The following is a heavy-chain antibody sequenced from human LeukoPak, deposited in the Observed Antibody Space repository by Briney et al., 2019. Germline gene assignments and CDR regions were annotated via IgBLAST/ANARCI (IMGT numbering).Heavy chain of an antibody. CDR1: GFTFRTYG. D-gene: IGHD7-27*01. CDR2: ITGSSTWT. V-gene: IGHV3-23*01. Sequence: GGSLRLSCGASGFTFRTYGMTWVRQAPGKGLEWVSGITGSSTWTYYADSVKGRFTISRDNSKNTLHLQMNSLRAEDTAIYYCARELGSLGTGYFDLWGRGTLVTVSS. CDR3: ARELGSLGTGYFDL. J-gene: IGHJ2*01.